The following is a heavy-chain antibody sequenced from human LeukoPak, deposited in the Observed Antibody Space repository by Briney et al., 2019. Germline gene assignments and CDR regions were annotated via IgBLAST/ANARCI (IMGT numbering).Heavy chain of an antibody. Sequence: GGSLRLSCAASGFTFSRYSMNWVRQAPGKGLEWVSSISTSSIYIYYADSVKGRFTMSRDNSKNTVYLQMNSLRVDDTAVYYCARRDIVVVVSASDYWGQGTLVTVSS. D-gene: IGHD2-15*01. J-gene: IGHJ4*02. CDR3: ARRDIVVVVSASDY. CDR1: GFTFSRYS. V-gene: IGHV3-21*04. CDR2: ISTSSIYI.